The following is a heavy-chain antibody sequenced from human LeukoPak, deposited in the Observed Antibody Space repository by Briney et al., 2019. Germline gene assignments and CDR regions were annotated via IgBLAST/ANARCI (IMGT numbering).Heavy chain of an antibody. CDR1: GFTVSSNY. CDR2: IYSGGST. J-gene: IGHJ6*03. V-gene: IGHV3-66*01. D-gene: IGHD1-14*01. Sequence: GGSPRLFCAASGFTVSSNYMSWVGQAPGERLEWVSVIYSGGSTYYTDSVKGRFTISRDNSKNTLYLQMNSLRAEDTAVYYCARVLGSISGPYYYYYYMDVWGKGTTVTISS. CDR3: ARVLGSISGPYYYYYYMDV.